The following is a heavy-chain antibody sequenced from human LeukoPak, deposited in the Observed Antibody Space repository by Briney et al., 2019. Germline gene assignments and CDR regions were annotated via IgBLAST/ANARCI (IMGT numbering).Heavy chain of an antibody. CDR3: ARQGAAGKFHYYHRGL. J-gene: IGHJ6*03. D-gene: IGHD6-13*01. V-gene: IGHV5-51*01. CDR2: IYPDDSST. Sequence: GESLKISCKGSGYSFTSYWIGWVRQMPGQGLEWMGIIYPDDSSTIYSPSFQGQVTISADKSINTAYLEWSSLKASATAIYYLARQGAAGKFHYYHRGLWGKGT. CDR1: GYSFTSYW.